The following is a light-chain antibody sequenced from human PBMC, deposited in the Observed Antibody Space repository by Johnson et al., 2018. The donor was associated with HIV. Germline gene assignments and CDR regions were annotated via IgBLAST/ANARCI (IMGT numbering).Light chain of an antibody. CDR3: GTWDSSLSVYV. Sequence: AVLTQPPSVSAAPGPKVTISCSGSSSNIGNNYVSWYQQLPGTAPKLLIYENNKRPSGIPDRFSGSKSGPSATLGITGLQTGDEADYYCGTWDSSLSVYVVGTGTKVTVL. V-gene: IGLV1-51*02. CDR1: SSNIGNNY. J-gene: IGLJ1*01. CDR2: ENN.